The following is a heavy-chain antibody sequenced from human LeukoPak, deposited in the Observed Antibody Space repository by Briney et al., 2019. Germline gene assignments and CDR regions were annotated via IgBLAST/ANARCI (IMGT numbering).Heavy chain of an antibody. CDR1: VYTFTSYD. CDR3: ARVAGSIDY. CDR2: INLKSGYS. V-gene: IGHV1-8*03. Sequence: ASVKDSCKASVYTFTSYDINWVRQASGQGLEWMGCINLKSGYSGYAQKFQGRVTITRDTSISTAYMELSSLRSEDTAVYYCARVAGSIDYWGQGTLVTVSS. J-gene: IGHJ4*02. D-gene: IGHD6-19*01.